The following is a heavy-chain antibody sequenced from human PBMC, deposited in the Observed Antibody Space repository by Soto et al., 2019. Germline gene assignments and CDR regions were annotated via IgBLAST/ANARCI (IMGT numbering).Heavy chain of an antibody. D-gene: IGHD3-22*01. J-gene: IGHJ1*01. CDR2: ISSSSSTI. Sequence: EVQLVESGGGLVQPGGSLRLSCADSAFTFSSNSMNWVRQAPGKGLEWVSYISSSSSTIYYADSVKGRFTISRDNAKNSIYLQMNSLRDEDTAVYYCVRARSDSLFHHCGQGTLVTVSS. V-gene: IGHV3-48*02. CDR3: VRARSDSLFHH. CDR1: AFTFSSNS.